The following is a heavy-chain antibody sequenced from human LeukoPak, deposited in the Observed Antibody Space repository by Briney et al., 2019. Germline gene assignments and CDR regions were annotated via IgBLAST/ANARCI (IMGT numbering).Heavy chain of an antibody. D-gene: IGHD3-9*01. CDR3: ARGFQNYDILTGYYNPYFDY. Sequence: SETLSLTCTVSGGSISSYYWSWIRQPAGKGLEWIGRIYSTGSANYNPSLKSRVTISVDTSKNQFSLKLSSVTAADTAVYYCARGFQNYDILTGYYNPYFDYWGQGTLVTVSS. CDR1: GGSISSYY. J-gene: IGHJ4*02. V-gene: IGHV4-4*07. CDR2: IYSTGSA.